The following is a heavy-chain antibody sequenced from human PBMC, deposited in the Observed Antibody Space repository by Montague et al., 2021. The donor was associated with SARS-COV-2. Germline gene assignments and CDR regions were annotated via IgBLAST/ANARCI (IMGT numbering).Heavy chain of an antibody. D-gene: IGHD3-10*01. CDR3: ASMVRAQVYCFDY. J-gene: IGHJ4*02. CDR2: IFYSGST. CDR1: GGSISSSSYY. V-gene: IGHV4-39*01. Sequence: SETLSLTCTVPGGSISSSSYYWGWIRQPPRKGLEWIGSIFYSGSTDYNPSLKSRVTISVDTSKNQFSLKLSSVTAADTAVYYCASMVRAQVYCFDYWGQGTLVTVSS.